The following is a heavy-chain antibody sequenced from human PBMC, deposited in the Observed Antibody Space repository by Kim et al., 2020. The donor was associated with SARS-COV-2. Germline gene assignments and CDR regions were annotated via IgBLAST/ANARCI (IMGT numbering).Heavy chain of an antibody. CDR1: GGSFSGYY. CDR2: INHSGST. V-gene: IGHV4-34*01. Sequence: SGTLSLTCAVYGGSFSGYYWSWIRQPPGKGLEWIGEINHSGSTNYNPSLKSRVTISVDTSKNQFSLKLSSVTAADTAVYYCARGGAWYDFWSGYYTGRTNYGMDVWGQGTTVTVSS. CDR3: ARGGAWYDFWSGYYTGRTNYGMDV. J-gene: IGHJ6*02. D-gene: IGHD3-3*01.